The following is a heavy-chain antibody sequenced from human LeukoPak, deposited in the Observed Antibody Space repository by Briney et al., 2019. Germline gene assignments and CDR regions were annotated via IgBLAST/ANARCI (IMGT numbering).Heavy chain of an antibody. CDR1: GGSISSGSYY. CDR3: ARDRRYYDFWSGYYEIFDY. J-gene: IGHJ4*02. V-gene: IGHV4-61*02. Sequence: SETLSLTCTVSGGSISSGSYYWSWIRQPAGKGLEWIGRIYTSGSTNYNPSLKSRVTISVDTSKDQFSLKLSSVTAADTAVYYCARDRRYYDFWSGYYEIFDYWGQGTLVTVSS. D-gene: IGHD3-3*01. CDR2: IYTSGST.